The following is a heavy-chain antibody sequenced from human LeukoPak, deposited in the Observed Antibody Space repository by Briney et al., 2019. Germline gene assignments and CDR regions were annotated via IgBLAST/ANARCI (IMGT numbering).Heavy chain of an antibody. CDR3: ARDAGTGYSYGFAPFDY. V-gene: IGHV4-59*01. CDR1: GGSISTYY. CDR2: IYYSGST. J-gene: IGHJ4*02. Sequence: PSDTLSLTCTVSGGSISTYYWSWIRQPPGKGLEWIGYIYYSGSTNYNPSLKSRLTISVDTSKNQFSLRLSSVTAADTAVYYCARDAGTGYSYGFAPFDYWGQGTLVTVSS. D-gene: IGHD5-18*01.